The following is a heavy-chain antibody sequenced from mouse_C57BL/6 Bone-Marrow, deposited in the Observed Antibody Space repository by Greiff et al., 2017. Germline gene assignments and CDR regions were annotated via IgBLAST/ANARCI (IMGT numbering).Heavy chain of an antibody. CDR2: IWTGGGT. D-gene: IGHD1-1*01. J-gene: IGHJ4*01. CDR1: GFSLTSYA. Sequence: VQRVEPGPGLVAPSQRLSITCTVSGFSLTSYAISWVRQPPGKGLEWLGIIWTGGGTNYNSALKSRLSISKDNSKSQVFLKRNSLQTDDTARYYCARNSDYYGSSDSGMGYWGQVTSVTVSS. V-gene: IGHV2-9-1*01. CDR3: ARNSDYYGSSDSGMGY.